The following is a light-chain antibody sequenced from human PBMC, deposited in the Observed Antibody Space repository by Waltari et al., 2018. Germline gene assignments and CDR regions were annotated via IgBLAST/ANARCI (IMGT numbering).Light chain of an antibody. CDR2: LNSDGTH. CDR1: RGHTNYA. CDR3: QAWGTGTKRM. V-gene: IGLV4-69*01. J-gene: IGLJ3*02. Sequence: QVVLTQSPSASASLGASVKLTCTLSRGHTNYAIAWHQQQPEKGPRFLMILNSDGTHKKGDGIPDRFSGSSSGAERYLTITSLRSEDEADYYCQAWGTGTKRMFGGGTKLTVL.